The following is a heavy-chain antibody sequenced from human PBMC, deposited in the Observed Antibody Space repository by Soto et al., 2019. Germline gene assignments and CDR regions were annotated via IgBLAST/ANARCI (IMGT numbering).Heavy chain of an antibody. CDR1: GGSMSSNY. D-gene: IGHD4-17*01. J-gene: IGHJ4*02. Sequence: SETLSLTCTVSGGSMSSNYWTWIRQSPGKGLEWIGYIYYTGSTKYNPSLKSRVTISLDTSKNQFSLRLTSVTSADTAVYYCARGGSYGDFFDDWGQGXQVTVSS. CDR3: ARGGSYGDFFDD. V-gene: IGHV4-59*01. CDR2: IYYTGST.